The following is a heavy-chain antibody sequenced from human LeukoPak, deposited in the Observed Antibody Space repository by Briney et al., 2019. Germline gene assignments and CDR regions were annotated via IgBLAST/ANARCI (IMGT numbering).Heavy chain of an antibody. CDR3: ARDRPGQQLAYYYGMDV. CDR1: GFTFSSYS. D-gene: IGHD6-13*01. J-gene: IGHJ6*02. CDR2: ISTGSNYI. Sequence: GGSLRLSCAASGFTFSSYSMNWVRQAPGKGLEWVSSISTGSNYIYYADSVKGRFTISRDNDKNSLYLQMNSLRAEDTAVYYCARDRPGQQLAYYYGMDVWGQGTTVTVSS. V-gene: IGHV3-21*01.